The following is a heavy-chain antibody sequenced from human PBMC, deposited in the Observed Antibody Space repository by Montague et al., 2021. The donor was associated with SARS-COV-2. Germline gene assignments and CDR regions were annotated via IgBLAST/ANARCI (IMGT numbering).Heavy chain of an antibody. V-gene: IGHV4-39*01. D-gene: IGHD5-18*01. CDR2: VDYSGNT. Sequence: SETLSLTCTVTGGPISGSSDYWGWIRQSLGKGLEWIASVDYSGNTYYSPSLKSRLTISVETSKNQFSLKLNSVTAADTALYYCARREYSYGWGDWGQGTLVTVSS. CDR3: ARREYSYGWGD. J-gene: IGHJ4*02. CDR1: GGPISGSSDY.